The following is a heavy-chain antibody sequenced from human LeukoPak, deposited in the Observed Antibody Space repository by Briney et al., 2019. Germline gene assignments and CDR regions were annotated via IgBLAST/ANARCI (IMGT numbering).Heavy chain of an antibody. CDR3: ARDGSGSYYKWFDP. CDR2: IYYIGST. D-gene: IGHD3-10*01. CDR1: GGSMSSYY. Sequence: KPSETLSLTCTVSGGSMSSYYWSWIRQPPGKGLEWIGCIYYIGSTNYNPSLKSRVTISVDTSKNQFSLKLSSVTAADTAVYYCARDGSGSYYKWFDPWGQGTLVTVSS. V-gene: IGHV4-59*01. J-gene: IGHJ5*02.